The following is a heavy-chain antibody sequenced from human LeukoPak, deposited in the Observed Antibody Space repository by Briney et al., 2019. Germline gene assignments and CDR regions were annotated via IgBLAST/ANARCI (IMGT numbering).Heavy chain of an antibody. CDR1: GYSIGNAYF. V-gene: IGHV4-38-2*02. CDR2: IFHAGTT. D-gene: IGHD4-23*01. CDR3: ARDYGYGGNPFVG. Sequence: SETLSLTCSVSGYSIGNAYFWGWIRQPPGKELEWIGSIFHAGTTYYKPSLKSRVTISLDTSKNQFSLKLSSVTAADTAVYYCARDYGYGGNPFVGWGQGTLVTVSS. J-gene: IGHJ4*02.